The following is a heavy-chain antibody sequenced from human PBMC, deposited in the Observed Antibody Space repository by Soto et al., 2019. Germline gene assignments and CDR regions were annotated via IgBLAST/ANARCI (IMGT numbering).Heavy chain of an antibody. CDR3: AREDGGYCSSTSCRKWGYYYYYGMDV. Sequence: LSLTCTVSGGSISSGGYYWSWIRQHPGKGLEWIGYIYYSGSTYYNPSLKSRVTISVDTSKNQFSLKLSPVTAADTAVYYCAREDGGYCSSTSCRKWGYYYYYGMDVWGQGTTVTVSS. V-gene: IGHV4-31*03. D-gene: IGHD2-2*01. CDR1: GGSISSGGYY. CDR2: IYYSGST. J-gene: IGHJ6*02.